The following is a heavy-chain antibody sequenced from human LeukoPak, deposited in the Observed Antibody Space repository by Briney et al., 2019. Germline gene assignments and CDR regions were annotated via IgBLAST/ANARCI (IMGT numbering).Heavy chain of an antibody. J-gene: IGHJ3*01. D-gene: IGHD4-17*01. CDR1: GFTFSSYA. CDR3: GRDPNGDYVGAFDF. V-gene: IGHV3-23*01. CDR2: IRGSGDGT. Sequence: GGSLRLSCAASGFTFSSYAMTWVRQAPGKGLEWVSSIRGSGDGTSYADSVKGRFTMSRDNSKNTLYLQMNSLRADDTAIYYCGRDPNGDYVGAFDFWGQGTLVTVSS.